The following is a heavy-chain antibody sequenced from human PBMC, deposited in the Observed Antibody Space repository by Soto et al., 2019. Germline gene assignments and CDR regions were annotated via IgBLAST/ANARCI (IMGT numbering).Heavy chain of an antibody. CDR2: INHSGST. CDR1: GGSFSGYY. V-gene: IGHV4-34*01. D-gene: IGHD4-17*01. Sequence: SETLSLTCAVYGGSFSGYYWSWIRQPPGKGLEWIGEINHSGSTNYNPSLKSRVTISVDTSKNQFSLKLSSVTAADTAVYYCASEPYGALNWLDSRGQGTLVTVSS. J-gene: IGHJ5*01. CDR3: ASEPYGALNWLDS.